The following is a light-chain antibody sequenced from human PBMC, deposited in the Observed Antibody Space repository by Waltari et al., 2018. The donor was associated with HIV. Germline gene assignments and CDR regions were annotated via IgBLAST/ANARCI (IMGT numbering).Light chain of an antibody. CDR2: KDS. CDR3: QSADSSNTYV. V-gene: IGLV3-25*03. J-gene: IGLJ1*01. Sequence: SYELTKPPSLSVSPGQTARLTCPGDALPKKYAYWYPQRPGQAPVLVIYKDSERPSGIPERFSGSSSGTTVTLTISGVQAEDEADYYSQSADSSNTYVFGTGTKVTVL. CDR1: ALPKKY.